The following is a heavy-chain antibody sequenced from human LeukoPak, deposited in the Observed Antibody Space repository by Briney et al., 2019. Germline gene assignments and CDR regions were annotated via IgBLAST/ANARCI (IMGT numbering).Heavy chain of an antibody. J-gene: IGHJ4*02. CDR1: GYTFTGYY. CDR3: ARDGGGSGWYRTFDY. Sequence: ASMKVSCKASGYTFTGYYMHWVRQAPGQGLEWMGWINPNSGGTNYAQKFQGWVTMTRDTSISTAYMELSRLRSDDTAVYYCARDGGGSGWYRTFDYWGQGTLVTVSS. CDR2: INPNSGGT. V-gene: IGHV1-2*04. D-gene: IGHD6-19*01.